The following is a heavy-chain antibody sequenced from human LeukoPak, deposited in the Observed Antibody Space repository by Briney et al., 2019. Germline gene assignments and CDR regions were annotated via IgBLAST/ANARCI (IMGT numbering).Heavy chain of an antibody. D-gene: IGHD3-10*01. CDR3: ARVRARPMVRGVIYFDY. V-gene: IGHV3-21*01. Sequence: NPGGSLRLSCAASGFTFSSYSMNWVRQAPGKGLEWVSSISSSSSYIYYADSVKGRFTISRDNAKNSLYLQMNSLRAEDTAVYYCARVRARPMVRGVIYFDYWGQGTLVTVSS. CDR2: ISSSSSYI. J-gene: IGHJ4*02. CDR1: GFTFSSYS.